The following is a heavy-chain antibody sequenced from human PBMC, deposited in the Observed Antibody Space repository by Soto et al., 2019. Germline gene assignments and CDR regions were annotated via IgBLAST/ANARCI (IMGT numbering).Heavy chain of an antibody. CDR1: GGSISSSSYY. D-gene: IGHD4-17*01. J-gene: IGHJ4*02. CDR3: ARASTVTEGNYFDY. Sequence: SATLSLTCTVSGGSISSSSYYWGWIRQPPGKGLEGIGIIYYSGSTYYNPSLKSRVIISVDTPKNQFSLKRSSVTAADTAVYYCARASTVTEGNYFDYWGQGTLVTVSS. V-gene: IGHV4-39*07. CDR2: IYYSGST.